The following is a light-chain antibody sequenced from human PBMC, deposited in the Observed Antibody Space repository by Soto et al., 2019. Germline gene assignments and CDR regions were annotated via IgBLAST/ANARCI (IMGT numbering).Light chain of an antibody. Sequence: EIVLTQSPATLSLSPGERATLSCRASQSVSSYLAWYQQKPGQAPRLLIYDASNRATGIPARFSGSGSGTDFTLTISSLEPEDFAVYYCQQRSNWPPLWTFGQGTNVDIK. CDR2: DAS. CDR3: QQRSNWPPLWT. CDR1: QSVSSY. V-gene: IGKV3-11*01. J-gene: IGKJ1*01.